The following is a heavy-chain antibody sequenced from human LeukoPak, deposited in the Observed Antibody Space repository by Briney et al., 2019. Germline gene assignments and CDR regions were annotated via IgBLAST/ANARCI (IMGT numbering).Heavy chain of an antibody. J-gene: IGHJ4*02. D-gene: IGHD2-15*01. Sequence: GGSLRLSCAASGFLFYNYAMHWVRRAPGKGLEWVAVISYDGSDKYYADSVKGRFTISRDNSRDTLYLQVNSLRAEDTAVYYCAKDLLRIPSIDYWGQGTLVTVSS. CDR3: AKDLLRIPSIDY. CDR1: GFLFYNYA. CDR2: ISYDGSDK. V-gene: IGHV3-30*18.